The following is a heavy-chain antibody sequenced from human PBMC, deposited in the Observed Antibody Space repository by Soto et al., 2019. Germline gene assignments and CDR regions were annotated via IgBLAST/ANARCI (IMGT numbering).Heavy chain of an antibody. V-gene: IGHV1-24*01. CDR3: ATARTSIAAAGMGIVNWSDP. CDR1: GYTHTELS. J-gene: IGHJ5*02. Sequence: ASVKVSCKVSGYTHTELSMHWVRQAPGEGFEWMGVFDPEDGERIYAQKFQGRVTMTEDTSTDTSYMELSSLRSEDTAVYYCATARTSIAAAGMGIVNWSDPGGQGNLVTVSS. D-gene: IGHD6-13*01. CDR2: FDPEDGER.